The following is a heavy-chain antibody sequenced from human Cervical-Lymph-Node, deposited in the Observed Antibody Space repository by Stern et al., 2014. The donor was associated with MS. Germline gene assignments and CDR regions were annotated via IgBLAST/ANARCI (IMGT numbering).Heavy chain of an antibody. D-gene: IGHD2-8*01. CDR2: IYPADSDT. V-gene: IGHV5-51*01. Sequence: EVQLVESGAEVKKPGESLKISCKASGYSFRPYWIAWVRQMSGKGLEWMGAIYPADSDTRYSPSFQGQVTISADKSIDTAYLEWSSLKASDTAMYYCARLYDNILNYAFDIWGQGTVVTVSS. J-gene: IGHJ3*02. CDR3: ARLYDNILNYAFDI. CDR1: GYSFRPYW.